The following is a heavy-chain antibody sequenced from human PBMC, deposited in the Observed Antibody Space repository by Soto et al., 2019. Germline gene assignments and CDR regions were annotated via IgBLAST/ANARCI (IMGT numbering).Heavy chain of an antibody. D-gene: IGHD6-19*01. CDR2: ISWNSGSI. CDR3: AKIGEAVAGRNWYFDL. V-gene: IGHV3-9*01. Sequence: EVQLVESGGGLVQPGRSLRLSCAASGFTFDDYAMHWVRQAPGKGLEWVSGISWNSGSIGYADSVKGRFTISRDNAKNSLYLQMNSLRAEDTALYYCAKIGEAVAGRNWYFDLWGRGTLVTVSS. J-gene: IGHJ2*01. CDR1: GFTFDDYA.